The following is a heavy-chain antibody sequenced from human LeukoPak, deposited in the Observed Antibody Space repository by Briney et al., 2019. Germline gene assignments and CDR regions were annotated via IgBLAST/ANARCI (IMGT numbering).Heavy chain of an antibody. CDR3: ARGRLLYYYDSSGPLDAFDI. CDR1: EVSLSGYF. Sequence: SETLSLTCAVYEVSLSGYFWSWIRQPPGKGLEWIGYIYYSGSTNYNPSLKSRVTISVDTSKNQFSLKLSSVTAADTAVYYCARGRLLYYYDSSGPLDAFDIWGQGTMVTVSS. D-gene: IGHD3-22*01. J-gene: IGHJ3*02. CDR2: IYYSGST. V-gene: IGHV4-59*01.